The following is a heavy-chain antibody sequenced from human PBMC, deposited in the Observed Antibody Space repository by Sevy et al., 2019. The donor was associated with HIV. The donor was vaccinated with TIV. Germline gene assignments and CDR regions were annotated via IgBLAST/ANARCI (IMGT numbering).Heavy chain of an antibody. CDR2: TIPVFGSA. Sequence: ASVKVSCKASGDTFGNYAIAWVRQAPGQGLEWMGGTIPVFGSANSAQKFQDRVTITADVSTSTAYMELRSLTSEDTAVYYCARSNPDGYNYSDYYGMDVWGQGTTVTVSS. CDR1: GDTFGNYA. J-gene: IGHJ6*02. D-gene: IGHD5-12*01. CDR3: ARSNPDGYNYSDYYGMDV. V-gene: IGHV1-69*13.